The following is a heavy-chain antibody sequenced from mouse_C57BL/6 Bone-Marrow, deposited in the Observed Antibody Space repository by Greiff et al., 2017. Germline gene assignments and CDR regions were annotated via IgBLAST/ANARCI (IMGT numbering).Heavy chain of an antibody. CDR1: GYTFTSYG. D-gene: IGHD2-2*01. J-gene: IGHJ1*03. V-gene: IGHV1-81*01. CDR3: ARSGYHEGYFDV. Sequence: QVQLQQSGAELARPGASVKLSCKASGYTFTSYGISWVKQRTGQGLEWIGEIYPRSGNTYYNEKFKGKATLTADKSSSTAYMELRILTSEDSAVYFCARSGYHEGYFDVWGTGTTVTVSS. CDR2: IYPRSGNT.